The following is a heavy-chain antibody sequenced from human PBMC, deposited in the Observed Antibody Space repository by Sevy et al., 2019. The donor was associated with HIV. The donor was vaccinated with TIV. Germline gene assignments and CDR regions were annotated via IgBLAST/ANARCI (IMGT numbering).Heavy chain of an antibody. CDR1: GFTFSSYW. CDR3: AREGVLLGFGDWGSDAFDI. D-gene: IGHD3-10*01. J-gene: IGHJ3*02. V-gene: IGHV3-74*01. CDR2: INSDGSST. Sequence: GGSLRLSCAASGFTFSSYWMHWVRQAPGKGLVWVSRINSDGSSTSYADSVKGRFTISRDNAKNTLYQQMNSLRAEDTAAYYCAREGVLLGFGDWGSDAFDIWGQGTMVTVSS.